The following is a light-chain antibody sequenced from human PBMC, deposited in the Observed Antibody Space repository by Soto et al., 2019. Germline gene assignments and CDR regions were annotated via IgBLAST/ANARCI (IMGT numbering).Light chain of an antibody. J-gene: IGKJ4*01. Sequence: EIVKTQSPATLSVSPGERANLSCRASRNINRKLAWYQQKPGQAPRLLISGASTRATGIPARFSGSGSGTEFTLTISSLQSEDFAVYYCQQYYDYPPLIFGGGTKVEIK. V-gene: IGKV3-15*01. CDR3: QQYYDYPPLI. CDR1: RNINRK. CDR2: GAS.